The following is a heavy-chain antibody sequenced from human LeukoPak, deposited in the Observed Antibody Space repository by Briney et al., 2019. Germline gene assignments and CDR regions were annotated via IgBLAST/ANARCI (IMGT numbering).Heavy chain of an antibody. CDR2: IHHSGST. Sequence: SETLSLTCAVYGGSFSGYYWSWIRQPPGKGLEWIGEIHHSGSTNYNPSLKSRVTISLDTSTNQFSLELSSVTAADTAVYYCARTYSGRSYYFDCWGQGTLVTVSS. CDR1: GGSFSGYY. J-gene: IGHJ4*02. CDR3: ARTYSGRSYYFDC. D-gene: IGHD1-26*01. V-gene: IGHV4-34*01.